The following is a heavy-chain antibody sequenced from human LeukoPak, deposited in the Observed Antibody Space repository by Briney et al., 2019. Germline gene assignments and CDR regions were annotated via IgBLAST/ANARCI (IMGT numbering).Heavy chain of an antibody. CDR1: GFTVSSNY. J-gene: IGHJ4*02. CDR3: ARDRDSRSRLFDY. D-gene: IGHD1-26*01. Sequence: GGSLRLSCAASGFTVSSNYMSWVRQAPGKGLEWVSVIYSGGSTYYADSVKGRFTISRDNSKNTLYLQMNSLRAEDTAVYYCARDRDSRSRLFDYWGQGTLVTVSS. V-gene: IGHV3-53*01. CDR2: IYSGGST.